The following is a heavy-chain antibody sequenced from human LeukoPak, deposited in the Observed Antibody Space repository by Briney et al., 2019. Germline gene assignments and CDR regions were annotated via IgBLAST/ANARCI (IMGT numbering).Heavy chain of an antibody. CDR2: ISSSGGST. Sequence: PGGSLRLSCAASGFTFSSYAMSWVRQAPGKGLEWVSAISSSGGSTYYAESVKGRFTISRDNSKNTLYLQMNSLRAEDTAVYYCAKQHTNDFWSGYPFDYWGQGTLVTVSS. V-gene: IGHV3-23*01. J-gene: IGHJ4*02. D-gene: IGHD3-3*01. CDR1: GFTFSSYA. CDR3: AKQHTNDFWSGYPFDY.